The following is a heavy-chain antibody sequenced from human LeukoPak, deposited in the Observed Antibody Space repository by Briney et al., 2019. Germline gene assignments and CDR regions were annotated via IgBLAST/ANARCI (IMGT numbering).Heavy chain of an antibody. V-gene: IGHV3-53*01. J-gene: IGHJ4*02. D-gene: IGHD6-13*01. CDR1: GFTFSSYG. CDR3: ARDVYSSSWYLDY. Sequence: PGGSLRLSCAASGFTFSSYGMHWVRQAPGKGLEWVSVIHSGGSTYYADSVKGRFTISRDNSRNTLYLQMNSLRAEETAVYYCARDVYSSSWYLDYWGQGTLVTVSS. CDR2: IHSGGST.